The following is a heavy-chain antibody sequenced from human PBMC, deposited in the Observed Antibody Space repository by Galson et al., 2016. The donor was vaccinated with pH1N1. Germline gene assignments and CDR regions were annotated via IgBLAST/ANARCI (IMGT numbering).Heavy chain of an antibody. CDR2: LSAASTAV. D-gene: IGHD2-2*01. Sequence: SLRLSCAASGFTFSSCAMSWVRQAPGKGLEWVSALSAASTAVYYGNSVKGRFTISRDNSKNTLYLQMNSLRAEDTAVYYCAKGGRVGVQGYYYALDVWGQGTAVTVSS. J-gene: IGHJ6*02. CDR3: AKGGRVGVQGYYYALDV. V-gene: IGHV3-23*01. CDR1: GFTFSSCA.